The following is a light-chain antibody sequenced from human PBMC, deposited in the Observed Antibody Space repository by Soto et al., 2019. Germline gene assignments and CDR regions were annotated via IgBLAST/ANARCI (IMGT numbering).Light chain of an antibody. J-gene: IGKJ1*01. CDR3: QQSYSTPWT. CDR2: AAS. CDR1: QSISTY. Sequence: DIQMTQSPSSLSASVGDRVTITCRASQSISTYLNWYQQKPGKAPNLLIYAASSLESGVPSRFSGSGSGTDFTLTISTLQPEDSETYFCQQSYSTPWTFGQGTKVQIK. V-gene: IGKV1-39*01.